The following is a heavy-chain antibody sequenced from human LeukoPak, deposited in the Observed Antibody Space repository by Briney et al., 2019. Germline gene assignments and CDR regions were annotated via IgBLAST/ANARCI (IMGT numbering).Heavy chain of an antibody. CDR3: ARVIGSGSYRNSWFDP. J-gene: IGHJ5*02. Sequence: ASVKVSCKASGYTFTSYDINWVRQATGQGLEWMGWMNPNSGNTGYAQKFQSRVTMTRNTSISTAYMELSSLRSEDTAVYYCARVIGSGSYRNSWFDPWGQGTLVTVSS. CDR1: GYTFTSYD. V-gene: IGHV1-8*01. D-gene: IGHD3-10*01. CDR2: MNPNSGNT.